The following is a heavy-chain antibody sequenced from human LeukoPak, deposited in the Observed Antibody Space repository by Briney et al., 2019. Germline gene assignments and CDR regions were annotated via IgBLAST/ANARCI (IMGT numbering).Heavy chain of an antibody. V-gene: IGHV1-69*06. CDR1: GGTFSSYA. D-gene: IGHD2-2*02. CDR2: IIPIFGTA. CDR3: ATVLGCSSASCYNSYGMDV. J-gene: IGHJ6*02. Sequence: SVKVSCKASGGTFSSYAISWVRQAPGQGLEWMGGIIPIFGTANYAQKFQGRVTMTEDTSTDTAYMELSSLRSEDTAVYYCATVLGCSSASCYNSYGMDVWGQGTTVTVSS.